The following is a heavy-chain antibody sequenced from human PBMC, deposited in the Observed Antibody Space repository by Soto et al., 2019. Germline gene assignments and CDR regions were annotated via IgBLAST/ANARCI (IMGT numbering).Heavy chain of an antibody. J-gene: IGHJ6*02. CDR3: APARISMAATGYYGMDV. CDR2: ISGSGGST. V-gene: IGHV3-23*01. D-gene: IGHD3-10*01. CDR1: GFTFSSYA. Sequence: HPGGSLRLSCAASGFTFSSYAMSWVRQAPGKGLEWVSAISGSGGSTYYADSVKGRFTISRDNSKNTLYLQMNSLRAEDTAVYYCAPARISMAATGYYGMDVWGQGTTVTVSS.